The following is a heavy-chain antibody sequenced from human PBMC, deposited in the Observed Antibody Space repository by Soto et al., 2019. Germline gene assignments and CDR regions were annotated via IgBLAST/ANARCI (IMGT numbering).Heavy chain of an antibody. CDR1: GGSISSYY. CDR3: ARGYGDYVSDY. D-gene: IGHD4-17*01. V-gene: IGHV4-59*01. J-gene: IGHJ4*02. CDR2: IYYSGST. Sequence: SETLSLTCTVSGGSISSYYWSWIRQPPGKGLEWIGYIYYSGSTNYNPSLKSRVTISVDTSKNQFSPKLSSVTAADTAVYYCARGYGDYVSDYWGQGTLVTVSS.